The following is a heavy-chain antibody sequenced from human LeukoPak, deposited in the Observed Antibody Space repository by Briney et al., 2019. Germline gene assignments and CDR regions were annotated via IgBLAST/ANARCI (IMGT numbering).Heavy chain of an antibody. Sequence: ASVKVSCKASGYTFTSYYMHWVRQAPGQGLEWMGIINPSGGSTSYAQKFQGRVTMTTDTSTSTAYMELRSLRSDDTAVYYCARHILGGYDFDYWGQGTLVTVSS. CDR1: GYTFTSYY. D-gene: IGHD5-12*01. CDR3: ARHILGGYDFDY. J-gene: IGHJ4*02. CDR2: INPSGGST. V-gene: IGHV1-46*01.